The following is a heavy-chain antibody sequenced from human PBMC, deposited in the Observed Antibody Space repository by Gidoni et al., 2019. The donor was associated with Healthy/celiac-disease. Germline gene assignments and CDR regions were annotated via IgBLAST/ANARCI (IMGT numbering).Heavy chain of an antibody. J-gene: IGHJ4*02. CDR1: GGSISSYY. D-gene: IGHD5-12*01. CDR3: ASFPRGGMATINSPGA. CDR2: IYYSGST. V-gene: IGHV4-59*01. Sequence: QVQLQESGPGLVKPSETLSLTCTVSGGSISSYYWSWIRQPPGKGLEWIGYIYYSGSTNYNPSLKSRVTISVDTSKNQFSLKLSSVTAADTAVYYCASFPRGGMATINSPGAWGQGTLVTVSS.